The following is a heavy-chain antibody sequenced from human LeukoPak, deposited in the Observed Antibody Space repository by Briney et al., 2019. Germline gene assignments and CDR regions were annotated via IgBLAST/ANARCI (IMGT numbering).Heavy chain of an antibody. V-gene: IGHV3-7*03. Sequence: GRSLRLSCAASGFTFSSYWMSWVRQAPGKGLEWVANIKQDGSEKYYVDSVKGRFTVSRDNAKNSLYLQMNSLRAEDTAVYYCAREWSIVVVPAAWDYWGQGTLVTVSS. CDR3: AREWSIVVVPAAWDY. D-gene: IGHD2-2*01. CDR2: IKQDGSEK. J-gene: IGHJ4*02. CDR1: GFTFSSYW.